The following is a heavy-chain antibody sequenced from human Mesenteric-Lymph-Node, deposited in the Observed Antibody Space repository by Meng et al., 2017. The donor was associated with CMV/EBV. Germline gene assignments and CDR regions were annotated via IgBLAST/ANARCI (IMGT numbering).Heavy chain of an antibody. D-gene: IGHD7-27*01. V-gene: IGHV4-38-2*02. J-gene: IGHJ4*02. Sequence: SETLSLTCTVSGYSISSGYYWGWIRQPPGKGLEWIGSIYHSGSTYYNPSLKSRVTISVDTSKNQFSLKLRSVTAADTAVYFCARHFNWGWYDFWGQGRLVTVSS. CDR2: IYHSGST. CDR3: ARHFNWGWYDF. CDR1: GYSISSGYY.